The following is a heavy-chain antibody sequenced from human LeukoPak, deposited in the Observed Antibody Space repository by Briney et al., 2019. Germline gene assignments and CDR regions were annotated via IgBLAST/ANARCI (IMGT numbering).Heavy chain of an antibody. CDR2: IASSSNYI. V-gene: IGHV3-21*01. CDR3: ARAGDTWRGAFNL. CDR1: GFRLSSHS. J-gene: IGHJ5*02. Sequence: GGSLRLSCAASGFRLSSHSMNSVRQAPGKGLEWVSSIASSSNYIFYGDSVEGRFTISRDNAKNSVSLLMNGLGAEDTGIYYCARAGDTWRGAFNLWGQGTVVTVSS. D-gene: IGHD3-3*01.